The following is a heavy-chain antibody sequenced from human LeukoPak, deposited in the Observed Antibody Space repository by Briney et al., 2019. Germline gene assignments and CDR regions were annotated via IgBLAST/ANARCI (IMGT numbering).Heavy chain of an antibody. Sequence: ASVKVSCKASGYTFTSYGISWVRQAPGQGLEWMGWISAYNGNTNYAQKLQGRVTMTTDTSTSTAYMELRSLRSDDTAVYYCARDAKWELLPGGLDYWGQGTLVTVSS. CDR3: ARDAKWELLPGGLDY. V-gene: IGHV1-18*01. CDR1: GYTFTSYG. CDR2: ISAYNGNT. J-gene: IGHJ4*02. D-gene: IGHD1-26*01.